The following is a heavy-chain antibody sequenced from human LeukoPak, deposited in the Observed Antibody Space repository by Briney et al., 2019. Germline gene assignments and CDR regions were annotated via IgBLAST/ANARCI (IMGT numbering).Heavy chain of an antibody. Sequence: GGSLRLSCAASGFTFSSYSMNWVRQAPGKGQEGVSSISSGSIYIYYAESLKVRFTISRDNAKNSLYLQMNSLRAGDTAVYYCERGDAAALGRKGIPTTSYYWGHGTLVTVYS. CDR1: GFTFSSYS. V-gene: IGHV3-21*01. CDR2: ISSGSIYI. CDR3: ERGDAAALGRKGIPTTSYY. D-gene: IGHD5-18*01. J-gene: IGHJ4*01.